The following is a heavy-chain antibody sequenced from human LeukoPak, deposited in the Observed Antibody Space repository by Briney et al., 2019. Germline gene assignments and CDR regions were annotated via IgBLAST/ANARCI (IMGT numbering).Heavy chain of an antibody. V-gene: IGHV3-23*01. Sequence: PGGSLRLSCAASGFTFDSCLMSWVRQAPGKGLEWVSTISGSDYTTYYADSVKGRFTISRDNSKNTLYLQMNSLRAEDTAIYFCAKPVGTNWYFDVWVRGTLVTVSS. CDR1: GFTFDSCL. D-gene: IGHD2-8*01. CDR2: ISGSDYTT. CDR3: AKPVGTNWYFDV. J-gene: IGHJ2*01.